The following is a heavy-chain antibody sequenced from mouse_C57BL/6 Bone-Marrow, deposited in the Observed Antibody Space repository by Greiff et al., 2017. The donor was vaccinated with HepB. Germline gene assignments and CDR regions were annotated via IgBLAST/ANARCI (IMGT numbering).Heavy chain of an antibody. J-gene: IGHJ4*01. CDR1: GYTFTSYW. CDR3: ARYGYYGSRRGYYAMDY. D-gene: IGHD1-1*01. V-gene: IGHV1-50*01. Sequence: VKLQESGAELVKPGASVKLSCKASGYTFTSYWMQWVKQRPGQGLEWIGEIDPSDSYTNYNQKFKGKATLTVDTSSSTAYMQLSSLTSEDSAVYYCARYGYYGSRRGYYAMDYWGQGTSVTVSS. CDR2: IDPSDSYT.